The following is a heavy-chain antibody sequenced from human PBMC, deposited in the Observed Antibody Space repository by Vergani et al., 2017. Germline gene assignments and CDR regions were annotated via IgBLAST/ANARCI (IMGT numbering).Heavy chain of an antibody. CDR2: IRFDGSVK. D-gene: IGHD2-15*01. CDR3: ATAGAGNCGGASCYDFFEY. Sequence: QVQLVESGGGVVQPGGSLRLSCAASGFIFSNYGMPWVRQPPGKGLDWVSFIRFDGSVKFHADSVKGRFIISRDQSKNTLHLQMNGLRPEDTAVYYCATAGAGNCGGASCYDFFEYWGQGTLVTVSS. J-gene: IGHJ4*02. CDR1: GFIFSNYG. V-gene: IGHV3-30*02.